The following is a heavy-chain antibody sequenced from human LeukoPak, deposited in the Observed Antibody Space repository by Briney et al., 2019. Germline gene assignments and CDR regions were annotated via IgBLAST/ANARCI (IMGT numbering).Heavy chain of an antibody. D-gene: IGHD6-13*01. V-gene: IGHV4-39*01. CDR3: ARHLGSSWYEGLDF. CDR1: GGSISSSRYY. Sequence: SETLSLTCTVSGGSISSSRYYWGWIRQPPGKGLEWIGSIYYSGSTYYNLSLKSRVTISVDTSNNQFYLKLSSVTAADTAVYYCARHLGSSWYEGLDFWGQGTLVTVSS. J-gene: IGHJ4*02. CDR2: IYYSGST.